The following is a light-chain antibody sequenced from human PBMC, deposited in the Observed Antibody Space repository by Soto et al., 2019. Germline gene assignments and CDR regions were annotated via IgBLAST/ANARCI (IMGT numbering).Light chain of an antibody. Sequence: QSVLTQPPSASGTPGQGVTISCSGSGSNIASNSVNWYQHLPGTAPKLLMYNNNQRPSGVPDRFSGSKSGTSASLAISGLKSEDEADYYCATWDDSLNGVVFGGGTKLTVL. CDR3: ATWDDSLNGVV. J-gene: IGLJ3*02. CDR2: NNN. V-gene: IGLV1-44*01. CDR1: GSNIASNS.